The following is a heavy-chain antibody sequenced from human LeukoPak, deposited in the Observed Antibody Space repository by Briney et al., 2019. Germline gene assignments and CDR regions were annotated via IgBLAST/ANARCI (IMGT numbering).Heavy chain of an antibody. CDR1: GGTFSSYA. J-gene: IGHJ4*02. D-gene: IGHD3-3*01. V-gene: IGHV1-69*13. CDR2: IIPIFGTA. CDR3: ARGNRNDFWSGKNQRGRFDY. Sequence: GASVKVSCKASGGTFSSYAISWVRQAPGQGLEWMGGIIPIFGTANYAQKFQGRVTITADESTSTAYRELSSLRSEDTAVYYCARGNRNDFWSGKNQRGRFDYWGQGTLVTVSS.